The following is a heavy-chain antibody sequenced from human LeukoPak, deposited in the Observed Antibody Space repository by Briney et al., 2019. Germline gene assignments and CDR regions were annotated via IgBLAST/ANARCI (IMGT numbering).Heavy chain of an antibody. V-gene: IGHV1-18*01. Sequence: ASVKVSCKASGYTFTSYGISWVRQAPGQGLEGMGWISAYNGNTNYAQKLQGRVTMTTDTSTSTAYMELSRLRSDDTAVYYCARAGIAVAADNYYYYMDVWGKGTTVTVSS. CDR1: GYTFTSYG. CDR3: ARAGIAVAADNYYYYMDV. CDR2: ISAYNGNT. J-gene: IGHJ6*03. D-gene: IGHD6-19*01.